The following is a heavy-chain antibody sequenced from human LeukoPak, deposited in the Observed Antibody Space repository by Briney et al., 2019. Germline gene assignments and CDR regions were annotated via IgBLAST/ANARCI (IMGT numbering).Heavy chain of an antibody. D-gene: IGHD3-22*01. Sequence: ETLSLTCTVSGGSISTSNYYGGWIRQAPGKGLEWVSSISSSSSYIYYADSVKGRFTISRDNAKNSLYLQMNSLRAEDTAVYYCARDGDPDTYYYDSSGYMGVYWGQGTLVTVSS. CDR2: ISSSSSYI. V-gene: IGHV3-21*01. CDR3: ARDGDPDTYYYDSSGYMGVY. J-gene: IGHJ4*02. CDR1: GGSISTSNYY.